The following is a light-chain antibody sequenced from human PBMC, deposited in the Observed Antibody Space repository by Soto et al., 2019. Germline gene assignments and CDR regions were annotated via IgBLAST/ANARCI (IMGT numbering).Light chain of an antibody. V-gene: IGLV2-8*01. CDR3: SSYAGSNLV. J-gene: IGLJ2*01. CDR2: EVS. CDR1: SSDVGGYNY. Sequence: QSVLTQPPSASGSPGQSVTISCTGTSSDVGGYNYVSWYPQHPGKAPNVMIYEVSKRPSGVPDRFSGSKSGNTASLTVSGLQAEDEADYYCSSYAGSNLVFGGGTKLTVL.